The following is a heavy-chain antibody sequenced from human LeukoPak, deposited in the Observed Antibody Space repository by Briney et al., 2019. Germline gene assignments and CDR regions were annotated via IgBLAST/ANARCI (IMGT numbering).Heavy chain of an antibody. J-gene: IGHJ4*02. CDR2: IIPIFGTA. D-gene: IGHD2-21*02. CDR3: ASRAPRGDPPADY. CDR1: GGTFSSYA. Sequence: SVTVSCKASGGTFSSYAISWVRQAPGQGLEWMGGIIPIFGTANYAQKFQGRVTITADESTSTAYMELSSLRSEDTAVYYCASRAPRGDPPADYWGQGTLVTVSS. V-gene: IGHV1-69*13.